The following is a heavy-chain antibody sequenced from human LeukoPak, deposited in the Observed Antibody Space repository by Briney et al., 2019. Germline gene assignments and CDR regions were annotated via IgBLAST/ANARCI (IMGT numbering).Heavy chain of an antibody. CDR2: INPNSGGT. Sequence: APVKVSCKASGYTFTDYYMHWMRRAPGQGLEWMGWINPNSGGTNYAHNFQGRVTMTRDTSISTAYMELSRLRFDDTAVYYCARGRSGGADYWGQGALVIVSA. D-gene: IGHD4-23*01. J-gene: IGHJ4*02. CDR1: GYTFTDYY. V-gene: IGHV1-2*02. CDR3: ARGRSGGADY.